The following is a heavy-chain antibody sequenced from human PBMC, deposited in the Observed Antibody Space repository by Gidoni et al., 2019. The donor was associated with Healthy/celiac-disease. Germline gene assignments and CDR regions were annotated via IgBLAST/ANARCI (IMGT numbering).Heavy chain of an antibody. V-gene: IGHV1-8*01. CDR1: GSTFTSYD. Sequence: QVQLVQSGAEVKKPGASVKVSCKASGSTFTSYDINWVRQATGQGLEWMGWMKPNSGNTGYAQKFQGRVTMTRNNYISTAYMELSSLRSEDTAVYYCARGGLDFWSGYYLFDYWGQGTLVTVSS. CDR3: ARGGLDFWSGYYLFDY. CDR2: MKPNSGNT. J-gene: IGHJ4*02. D-gene: IGHD3-3*01.